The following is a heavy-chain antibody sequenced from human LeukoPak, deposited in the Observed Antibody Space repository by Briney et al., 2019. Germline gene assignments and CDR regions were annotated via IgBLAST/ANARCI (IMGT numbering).Heavy chain of an antibody. CDR2: INPNSGGT. V-gene: IGHV1-2*02. J-gene: IGHJ6*03. D-gene: IGHD6-13*01. Sequence: ASVKVSCKASGYTFTGYYMHWVRQAPGQGLEWMGWINPNSGGTNYAQKFQGRVTMTRNTSISTAYMELSSLRSEDTAVYYCARVHRGKPAAGTNYYYYMDVWGKGTTVTVSS. CDR1: GYTFTGYY. CDR3: ARVHRGKPAAGTNYYYYMDV.